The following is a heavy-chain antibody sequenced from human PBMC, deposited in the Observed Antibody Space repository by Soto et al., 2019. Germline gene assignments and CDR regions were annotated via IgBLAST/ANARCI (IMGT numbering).Heavy chain of an antibody. J-gene: IGHJ4*02. CDR1: SGSISPTNSV. CDR2: IYYSGYT. D-gene: IGHD3-22*01. V-gene: IGHV4-39*02. Sequence: PSQTLSLTSAVSSGSISPTNSVWGWIRKTPGKGLEWTGSIYYSGYTYYNPSLQRRDTISVDTSKNQFALKMSSVTAADTAVYFCARDYESRAYRVAYCGYWGQGTLVTVSS. CDR3: ARDYESRAYRVAYCGY.